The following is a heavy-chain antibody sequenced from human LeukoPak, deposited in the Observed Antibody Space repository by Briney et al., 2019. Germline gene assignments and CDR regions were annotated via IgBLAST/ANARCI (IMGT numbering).Heavy chain of an antibody. CDR1: GGSISSYY. D-gene: IGHD1-26*01. CDR2: IHYSGST. Sequence: SETLSLTCTVSGGSISSYYWSWIRQPPGKGLEWIGYIHYSGSTNYNPSLKSRVTISVDTSKNQFSLKLSSVTAADTAVYYCARDAESGSYSVWGQGTLVTVPS. CDR3: ARDAESGSYSV. J-gene: IGHJ4*02. V-gene: IGHV4-59*01.